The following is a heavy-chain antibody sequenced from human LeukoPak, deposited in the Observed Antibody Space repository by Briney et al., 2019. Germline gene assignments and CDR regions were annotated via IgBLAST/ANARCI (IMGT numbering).Heavy chain of an antibody. CDR3: ARGGGWDGGFDS. J-gene: IGHJ5*01. CDR1: GGSISSDY. V-gene: IGHV4-59*01. Sequence: SETLSLTCTVSGGSISSDYWSWIRQPPVKGREWIGYIYYIGSTDYNPSLKSRVTMSVDAFKTQFSLKLTSVTAADTAVYYCARGGGWDGGFDSWGQGTLVTVSS. D-gene: IGHD6-19*01. CDR2: IYYIGST.